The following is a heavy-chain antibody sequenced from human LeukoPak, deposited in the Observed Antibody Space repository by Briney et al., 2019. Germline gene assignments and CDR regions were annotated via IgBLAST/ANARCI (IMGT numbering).Heavy chain of an antibody. CDR3: TRRMTRGVITSPFDS. J-gene: IGHJ4*02. V-gene: IGHV5-51*01. Sequence: GESLKVSCKGSGYIFTNYWIGWVRQMPGKGLELMGLIYPGDSDTTYSPSFQGQVTISADKSITTAYLQWSSLKASDTAIYYCTRRMTRGVITSPFDSWGQGTLVSVSS. D-gene: IGHD3-10*01. CDR1: GYIFTNYW. CDR2: IYPGDSDT.